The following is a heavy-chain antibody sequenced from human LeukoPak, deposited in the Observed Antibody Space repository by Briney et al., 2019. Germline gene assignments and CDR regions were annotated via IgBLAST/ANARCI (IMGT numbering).Heavy chain of an antibody. Sequence: ASVKVSCKASGYTFTNYGVSWVRQAPGQGLEWMGWISAYNGNTNYAQKFQGRVTITADESTSTAYMELSSLRSEDTAVYYCARGKRGIAAADAFDIWGQGTMVTVSS. CDR2: ISAYNGNT. J-gene: IGHJ3*02. CDR3: ARGKRGIAAADAFDI. D-gene: IGHD6-13*01. CDR1: GYTFTNYG. V-gene: IGHV1-18*01.